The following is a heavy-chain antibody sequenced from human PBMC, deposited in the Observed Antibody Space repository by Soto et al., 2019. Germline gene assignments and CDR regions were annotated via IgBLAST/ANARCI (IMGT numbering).Heavy chain of an antibody. CDR3: ARAVLPATAPFDY. Sequence: PSETLSLTCIVSGCSISSYYWSWIRQPPGKGLEWIGYIYYSGSTNYNPSLKSRVTISVDTSKNQFSLKLSSVTAADTAVYYCARAVLPATAPFDYWGQGTLVTVSS. CDR1: GCSISSYY. D-gene: IGHD2-2*01. J-gene: IGHJ4*02. V-gene: IGHV4-59*01. CDR2: IYYSGST.